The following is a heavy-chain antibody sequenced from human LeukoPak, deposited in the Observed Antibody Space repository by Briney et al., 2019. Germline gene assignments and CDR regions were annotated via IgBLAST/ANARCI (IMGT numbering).Heavy chain of an antibody. J-gene: IGHJ3*02. CDR2: IYYSGST. CDR1: GGSISSSYYY. Sequence: SETLSLTCTVSGGSISSSYYYWDWIRQPPGKGLEWIGSIYYSGSTYYSPSLKSRVTISVETSKNQFSLKLSSVTAADTAVYYCARALQKDSGYDYRGAFDIWGQGTMVTVSS. D-gene: IGHD5-12*01. V-gene: IGHV4-39*07. CDR3: ARALQKDSGYDYRGAFDI.